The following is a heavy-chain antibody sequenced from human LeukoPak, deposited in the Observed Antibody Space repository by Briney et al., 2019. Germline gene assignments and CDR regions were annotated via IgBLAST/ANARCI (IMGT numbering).Heavy chain of an antibody. CDR2: IYSGGST. J-gene: IGHJ4*02. CDR3: ARAIRIAAAEYFFDY. CDR1: GFTVSSNY. V-gene: IGHV3-53*01. D-gene: IGHD6-13*01. Sequence: SGGSLRLSCAASGFTVSSNYMSWVRQAPGKGLEWVSVIYSGGSTYYADSVKGRFTISRDNPKNTLYLQMSSLRAEDTAVYYCARAIRIAAAEYFFDYWGQGTLVTVSS.